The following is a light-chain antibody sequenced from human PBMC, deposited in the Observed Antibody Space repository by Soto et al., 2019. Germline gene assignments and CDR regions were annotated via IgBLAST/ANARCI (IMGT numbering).Light chain of an antibody. J-gene: IGKJ1*01. CDR1: QSVSSN. Sequence: IVMTQSPATLSVSPGERATLSCRASQSVSSNLAWYQQKPGQAPRLLIYGPSTRATGTPARFSGSRSGTEFTLTISSLQSEDFAVYYCQQYNNWPRTFGQGTKVEIK. CDR2: GPS. CDR3: QQYNNWPRT. V-gene: IGKV3-15*01.